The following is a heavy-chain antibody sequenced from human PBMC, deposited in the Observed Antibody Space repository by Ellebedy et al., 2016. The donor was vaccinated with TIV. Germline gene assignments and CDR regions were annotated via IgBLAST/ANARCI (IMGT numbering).Heavy chain of an antibody. Sequence: GGSLRLXXAASGLTFSSYDMHWVRQATGKGLEWVSAIGTAGDTYYPGSVKGRFTISRENAKNSLYLQMNSLRAGDTAVYYCAREAVAGGTSWYFDLWGRGTLVTVSS. CDR2: IGTAGDT. V-gene: IGHV3-13*01. CDR3: AREAVAGGTSWYFDL. CDR1: GLTFSSYD. J-gene: IGHJ2*01. D-gene: IGHD6-19*01.